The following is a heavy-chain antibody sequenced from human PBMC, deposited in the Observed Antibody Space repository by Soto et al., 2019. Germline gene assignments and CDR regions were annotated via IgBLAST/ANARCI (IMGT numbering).Heavy chain of an antibody. Sequence: ASVKVSCKASGYTFTSYGISWVRQAPGQGLEWMGWISAYNGNTNYAQKLQGRVTMTTDTSTSTAYMELRSLRSDDTAVYYCARDEGGVYYYDSSGTRPLFDPWGQGTL. CDR1: GYTFTSYG. V-gene: IGHV1-18*01. CDR2: ISAYNGNT. CDR3: ARDEGGVYYYDSSGTRPLFDP. D-gene: IGHD3-22*01. J-gene: IGHJ5*02.